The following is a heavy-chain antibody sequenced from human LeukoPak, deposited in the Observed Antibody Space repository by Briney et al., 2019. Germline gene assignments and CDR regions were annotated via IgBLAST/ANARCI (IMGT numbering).Heavy chain of an antibody. CDR1: GFTLTTYD. V-gene: IGHV3-48*03. J-gene: IGHJ4*02. D-gene: IGHD3/OR15-3a*01. CDR3: AGFRLESGY. Sequence: PGGSLRLSCTASGFTLTTYDMHWVRQAPGKGLEWVAYISGNGGSVSYADSVRGRFFISRDNAADSLYLQMNNLRPEDTSFYYCAGFRLESGYWGLGTLVTVSS. CDR2: ISGNGGSV.